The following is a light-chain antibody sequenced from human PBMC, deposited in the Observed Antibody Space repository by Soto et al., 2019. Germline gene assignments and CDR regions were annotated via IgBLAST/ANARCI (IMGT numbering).Light chain of an antibody. CDR2: AAS. CDR3: HQYYSRT. V-gene: IGKV1-8*01. Sequence: IQMTQSPSSLSASVGDRVTITCRASQGISCYLAWYQQKPGKAPKLLIYAASTLQSGVPSRFSGSGAGTDFTLTSLCLQAVEFSTYYWHQYYSRTFGRGTKVDIK. CDR1: QGISCY. J-gene: IGKJ1*01.